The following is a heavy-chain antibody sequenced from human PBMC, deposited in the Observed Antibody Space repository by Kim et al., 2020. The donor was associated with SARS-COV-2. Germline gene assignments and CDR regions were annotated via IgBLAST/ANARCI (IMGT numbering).Heavy chain of an antibody. D-gene: IGHD1-20*01. CDR3: ARAKGDNSRDAFDI. CDR1: GFTFRTYS. Sequence: GGSLRLSCAASGFTFRTYSMNWVRQAPGKGLEWVSYISDDGSAIYYADSVKGRFTILRHNAKNSMYLQMSSLRDEDTAVYYCARAKGDNSRDAFDIWGQGTMVTVSS. J-gene: IGHJ3*02. CDR2: ISDDGSAI. V-gene: IGHV3-48*02.